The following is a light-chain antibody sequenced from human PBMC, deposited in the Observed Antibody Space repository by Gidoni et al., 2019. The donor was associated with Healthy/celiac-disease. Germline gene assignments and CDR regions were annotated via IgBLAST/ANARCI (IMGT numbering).Light chain of an antibody. Sequence: EILMPQSHATLSVSPGERATLSCRDSQLVSSNLAWYQQKPGQAPRRLIYGASTMANGNPARFSGSGSGTEFTITISSMQSEDCAVYYCQQYNNWPRTFGQGTKVEIK. V-gene: IGKV3-15*01. J-gene: IGKJ1*01. CDR3: QQYNNWPRT. CDR1: QLVSSN. CDR2: GAS.